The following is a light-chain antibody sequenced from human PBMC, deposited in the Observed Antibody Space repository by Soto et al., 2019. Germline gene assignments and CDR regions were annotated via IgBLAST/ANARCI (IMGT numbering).Light chain of an antibody. CDR1: SSDIVYSF. CDR3: SSYTSSTSLV. J-gene: IGLJ2*01. CDR2: GVI. V-gene: IGLV2-14*03. Sequence: QSALTQPASVSGSPGQSITISCTGSSSDIVYSFVSWYQQHPGKAPKLIIYGVINRPSGVSNRFSGSKSDNTASLTISGLQADDEADYYCSSYTSSTSLVFGGGTKLTVL.